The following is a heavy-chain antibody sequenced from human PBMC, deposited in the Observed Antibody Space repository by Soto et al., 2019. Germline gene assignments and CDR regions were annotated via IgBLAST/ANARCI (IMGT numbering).Heavy chain of an antibody. CDR2: ISGRGDDT. J-gene: IGHJ4*02. CDR1: GFTFGSYA. V-gene: IGHV3-23*01. D-gene: IGHD3-22*01. CDR3: ARAQPTYSSSYFDY. Sequence: EGQLLESGGDLVQPGGSLRLSYAASGFTFGSYAMSWVRQAPGKGREWVSTISGRGDDTYYTDSVKGRFTISRDNSKNTLYVHMNSLRAEDTAVYYCARAQPTYSSSYFDYWGQGTLVTVSS.